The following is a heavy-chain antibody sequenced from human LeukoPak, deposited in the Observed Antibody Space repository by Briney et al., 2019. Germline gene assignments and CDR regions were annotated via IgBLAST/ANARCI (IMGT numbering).Heavy chain of an antibody. CDR3: ASSFEYSSSPGFDY. J-gene: IGHJ4*02. CDR1: GGTFSSYA. V-gene: IGHV1-69*01. Sequence: GSSVKVSCKASGGTFSSYAISWVRQAPGQGLEWMGGIIPIFGTANYAQKFQGRVTITADESTSTAYMELSSLRSEDTAVYYCASSFEYSSSPGFDYWGQGTLVTVSS. CDR2: IIPIFGTA. D-gene: IGHD6-6*01.